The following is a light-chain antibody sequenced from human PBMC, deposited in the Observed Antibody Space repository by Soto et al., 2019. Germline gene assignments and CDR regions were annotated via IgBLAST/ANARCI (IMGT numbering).Light chain of an antibody. CDR1: QSVSSN. V-gene: IGKV3-15*01. Sequence: EIVMTQSPATLSVSPGERATLSCRASQSVSSNLAWYQQKPGQAPRPLIYGASTRATGIPGRFSGSGSGTEFTLSISSLQSEDFAVYYCQQYNNWPSLTFGGGTKVEIK. CDR3: QQYNNWPSLT. CDR2: GAS. J-gene: IGKJ4*01.